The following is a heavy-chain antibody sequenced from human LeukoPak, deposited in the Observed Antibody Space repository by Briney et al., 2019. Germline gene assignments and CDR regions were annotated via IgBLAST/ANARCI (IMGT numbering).Heavy chain of an antibody. CDR2: ISDSGYTT. D-gene: IGHD6-6*01. J-gene: IGHJ4*02. Sequence: GGSLRLSCAASGFTFSTYAMNWVRQAPGKGLEWVSTISDSGYTTYYADSVKGRFTISRDNSKNTLYLQISGLRAEDTAVYYCAKRSSAMCFDYWGQGTLVTVSS. CDR3: AKRSSAMCFDY. V-gene: IGHV3-23*01. CDR1: GFTFSTYA.